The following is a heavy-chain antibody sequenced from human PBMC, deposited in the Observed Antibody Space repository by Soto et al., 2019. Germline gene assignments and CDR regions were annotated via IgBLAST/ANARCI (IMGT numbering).Heavy chain of an antibody. CDR2: IYYSGST. D-gene: IGHD4-17*01. V-gene: IGHV4-39*01. Sequence: SETLSLTCTVSGGSISSSSYYWGWIRQPPGKGLEWIGSIYYSGSTYYNPSLKSRVTISVDTSKNQFSLKLSSVTAADTAVYYCARFDYGDYDFDYWGQGTLVTVS. CDR3: ARFDYGDYDFDY. CDR1: GGSISSSSYY. J-gene: IGHJ4*02.